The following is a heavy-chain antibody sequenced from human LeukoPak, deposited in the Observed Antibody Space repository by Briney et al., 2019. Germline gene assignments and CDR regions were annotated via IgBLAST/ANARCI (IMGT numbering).Heavy chain of an antibody. CDR2: IYYSENT. Sequence: SETLSLTCTVSGGSISSSSYYWGWIRQPPGKGLEWIGSIYYSENTYYNPSLKSRVTISVDTSKNQFSLKLSSVTAADTAVYYCARVPTVTFFDYWGQGTLVTVSS. D-gene: IGHD4-17*01. CDR1: GGSISSSSYY. J-gene: IGHJ4*02. CDR3: ARVPTVTFFDY. V-gene: IGHV4-39*01.